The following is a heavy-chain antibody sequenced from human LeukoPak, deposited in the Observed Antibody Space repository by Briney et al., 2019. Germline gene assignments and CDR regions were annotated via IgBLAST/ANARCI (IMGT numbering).Heavy chain of an antibody. D-gene: IGHD5-24*01. Sequence: SETLSLTCTVSGGPISSSSYYWAWIRQPPGKRLEWIGNIYYSGSTYYNPSLKSRVTISVDTSKNQFSLKLTSVTAADTAVYYCARRLNGMATIDRYFDYWGQGTLVTVSS. CDR3: ARRLNGMATIDRYFDY. J-gene: IGHJ4*02. V-gene: IGHV4-39*01. CDR1: GGPISSSSYY. CDR2: IYYSGST.